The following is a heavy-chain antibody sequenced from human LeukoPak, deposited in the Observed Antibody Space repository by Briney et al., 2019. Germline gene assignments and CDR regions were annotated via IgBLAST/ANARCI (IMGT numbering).Heavy chain of an antibody. D-gene: IGHD3-10*01. Sequence: PGGSLRLSCAASGFTFSSYGMHWVRQAPGKGLEWVAFIRYDGSNKYYADSVKGRFTISRDNSKNTLYLQMNSLRAEDTAVYYCAKVRTPYGSGILRDYWGQGTLVTVSS. J-gene: IGHJ4*02. CDR3: AKVRTPYGSGILRDY. CDR2: IRYDGSNK. V-gene: IGHV3-30*02. CDR1: GFTFSSYG.